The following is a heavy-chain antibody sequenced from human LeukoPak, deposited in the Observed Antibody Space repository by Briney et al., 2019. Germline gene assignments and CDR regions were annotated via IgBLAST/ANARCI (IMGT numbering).Heavy chain of an antibody. V-gene: IGHV5-51*01. J-gene: IGHJ6*04. CDR3: ARHGLSGSGNYFRWPKPFTYYGVDV. Sequence: GESLKICCETSGYRFSNYWIGWVRQTPGKGLEWMGVVNPDDSDIRYCPTFQGQVTISVDKSISTAYLQWTSLKASDTGIYYCARHGLSGSGNYFRWPKPFTYYGVDVWGKGTTVIVSS. CDR2: VNPDDSDI. D-gene: IGHD3-10*01. CDR1: GYRFSNYW.